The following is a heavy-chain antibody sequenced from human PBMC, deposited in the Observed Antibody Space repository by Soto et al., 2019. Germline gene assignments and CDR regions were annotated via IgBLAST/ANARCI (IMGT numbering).Heavy chain of an antibody. CDR2: IYHSGST. V-gene: IGHV4-31*03. D-gene: IGHD6-25*01. Sequence: QVQLQESGPGLVKPSQTLSLTCTVSGGSTSSGGYYWSWIRQHPGKGLEWIGYIYHSGSTYYNPSLKSRVTISVDTSKNQFSLKLSSVTVADTAVYYCAREAAGILNWFDPWGQGTLVTVSS. J-gene: IGHJ5*02. CDR3: AREAAGILNWFDP. CDR1: GGSTSSGGYY.